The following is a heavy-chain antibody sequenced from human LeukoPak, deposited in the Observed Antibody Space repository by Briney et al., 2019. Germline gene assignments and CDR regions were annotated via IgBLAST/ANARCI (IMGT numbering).Heavy chain of an antibody. Sequence: SETLSLTCAVSGGSISSSNWGSGGRQPPGEGLGWIGEIYDSGSTNYNPSLKSRVTISVDKSKNQFSLKLSSVTAADTAVYYCASGAWFGEWEGFDYWGQGTLVTVSS. CDR3: ASGAWFGEWEGFDY. D-gene: IGHD3-10*01. V-gene: IGHV4-4*02. J-gene: IGHJ4*02. CDR1: GGSISSSNW. CDR2: IYDSGST.